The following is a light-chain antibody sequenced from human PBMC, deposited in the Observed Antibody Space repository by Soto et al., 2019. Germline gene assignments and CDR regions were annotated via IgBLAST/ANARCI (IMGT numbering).Light chain of an antibody. CDR2: DAS. CDR1: QSISSW. V-gene: IGKV1-5*01. Sequence: DFQMTQSPSTLSASLLDRVTITFRASQSISSWLAWYQQKPGKAPKLLIYDASSLESGVPSRFSGSGSGTEFTLTISSLQPDDFATYYCQHYNSYGPWTFGQGTKVDIK. J-gene: IGKJ1*01. CDR3: QHYNSYGPWT.